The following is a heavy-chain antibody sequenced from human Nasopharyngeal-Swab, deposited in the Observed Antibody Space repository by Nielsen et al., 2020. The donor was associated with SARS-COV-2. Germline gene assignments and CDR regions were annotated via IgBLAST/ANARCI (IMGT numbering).Heavy chain of an antibody. CDR2: ISYDGSNK. CDR1: EFTFSSYG. CDR3: AKEGIYDFWSGPQGPFDY. D-gene: IGHD3-3*01. J-gene: IGHJ4*02. V-gene: IGHV3-30*18. Sequence: GESLKTSCAASEFTFSSYGMHWVRQAPGKGLEWVAVISYDGSNKYYADSVKGRFTISRDNSKNTLYLQMNSLRAEDTAVYYCAKEGIYDFWSGPQGPFDYWGQGTLVTVSS.